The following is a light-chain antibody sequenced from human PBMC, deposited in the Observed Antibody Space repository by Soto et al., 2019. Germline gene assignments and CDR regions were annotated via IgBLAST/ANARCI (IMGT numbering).Light chain of an antibody. CDR3: CSYAGRYTLI. V-gene: IGLV2-11*01. Sequence: QSALTQPRSVSGSPGQSVTISCTGTSSDVGAYNCVSWYQQHPGKAPKMMIYDVTKRPSGVPDRFSGSKSGNTASLTISGLRAEDEADYYCCSYAGRYTLILGGGTKLTVL. J-gene: IGLJ2*01. CDR1: SSDVGAYNC. CDR2: DVT.